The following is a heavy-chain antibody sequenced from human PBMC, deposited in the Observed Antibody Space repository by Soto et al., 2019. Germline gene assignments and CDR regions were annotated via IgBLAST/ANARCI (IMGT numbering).Heavy chain of an antibody. D-gene: IGHD5-12*01. CDR1: GYTFTGYY. CDR3: ARAQRGYSGYDYYYYGMDV. V-gene: IGHV1-2*04. J-gene: IGHJ6*02. CDR2: INPNSGGT. Sequence: GASVKVSCKASGYTFTGYYMHWVRQAPGQGLEWMGWINPNSGGTNYAQKFQGWVTMTRDTSISTACMELSRLRSDDTAVYYCARAQRGYSGYDYYYYGMDVWGQGTTVTVSS.